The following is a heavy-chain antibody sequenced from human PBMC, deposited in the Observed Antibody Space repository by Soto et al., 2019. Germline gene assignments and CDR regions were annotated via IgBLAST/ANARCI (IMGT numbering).Heavy chain of an antibody. CDR2: IYHSGST. CDR3: ARAAMGGSSWPFDY. V-gene: IGHV4-4*02. J-gene: IGHJ4*02. D-gene: IGHD6-13*01. CDR1: GGSITSSNW. Sequence: SETLSLTSAVSGGSITSSNWWSWVRQPPGKGLEWIGEIYHSGSTNYNPSLKSRVTISVDKSKNQFSLKLSSVTAADTAVYYCARAAMGGSSWPFDYWGQGTLVTVS.